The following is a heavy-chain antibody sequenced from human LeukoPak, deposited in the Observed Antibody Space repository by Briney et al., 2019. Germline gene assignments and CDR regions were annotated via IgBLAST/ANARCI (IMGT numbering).Heavy chain of an antibody. CDR1: GGSISSSSYY. V-gene: IGHV4-39*01. CDR2: IYYSGST. J-gene: IGHJ5*02. Sequence: SETLSLTCTVSGGSISSSSYYWGWIRQPPGKGLEWIGSIYYSGSTYYNPSLKSRVTISVDTSKNQFSLKLSSVTAADTAVYYCARSWGYYDSSGYYLNWFDPWGQGTLVTVSS. CDR3: ARSWGYYDSSGYYLNWFDP. D-gene: IGHD3-22*01.